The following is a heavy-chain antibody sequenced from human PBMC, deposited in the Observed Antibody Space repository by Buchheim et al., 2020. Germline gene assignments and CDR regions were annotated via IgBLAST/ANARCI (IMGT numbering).Heavy chain of an antibody. D-gene: IGHD3-10*01. J-gene: IGHJ4*02. V-gene: IGHV4-31*03. CDR3: ARGTPRYYFDF. CDR1: GDSMERGGFY. CDR2: MYNSGST. Sequence: QVQLQESGPGLVEPSQTLSLTCTVSGDSMERGGFYWHWIRQHPGMGLEFIGYMYNSGSTYFNPSLRSRVTISADTSKNQFSLKLSSVTAADTAVYFCARGTPRYYFDFWGQGTL.